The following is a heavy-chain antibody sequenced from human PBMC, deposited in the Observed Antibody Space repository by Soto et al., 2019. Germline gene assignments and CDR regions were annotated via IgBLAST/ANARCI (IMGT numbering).Heavy chain of an antibody. CDR2: IFHDGTA. V-gene: IGHV4-4*02. CDR3: ARLVYDTRLNYMYFDF. D-gene: IGHD2-8*01. Sequence: SETLSLTCAVSGVSISRGNWWTLVRQTPQRGLEYIGEIFHDGTANYYPSFERRVAISVDTSKNQFSLKLTSVTAADTAIYFCARLVYDTRLNYMYFDFWGQGALVTSPQ. CDR1: GVSISRGNW. J-gene: IGHJ4*02.